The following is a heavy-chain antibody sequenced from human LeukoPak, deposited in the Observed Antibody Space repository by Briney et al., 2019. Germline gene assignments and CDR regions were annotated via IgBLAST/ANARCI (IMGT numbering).Heavy chain of an antibody. J-gene: IGHJ4*02. CDR3: ARHRVYGYYFDY. CDR1: GFTFSSYW. V-gene: IGHV3-74*01. D-gene: IGHD3-10*01. CDR2: INTDGSST. Sequence: GGSLRLSCAASGFTFSSYWMHWVRQAPGKGLVWVSRINTDGSSTSYADSVKGRFTISRDNAKNTLYLQMSSLGAENTAVYYCARHRVYGYYFDYWGQGTLVTVSS.